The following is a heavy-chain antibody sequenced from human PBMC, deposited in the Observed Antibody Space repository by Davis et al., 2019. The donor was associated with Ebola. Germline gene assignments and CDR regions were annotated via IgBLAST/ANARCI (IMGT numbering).Heavy chain of an antibody. V-gene: IGHV3-7*03. D-gene: IGHD6-6*01. J-gene: IGHJ6*02. Sequence: GESLKISCAASGFTFSSYAMSWVRQAPGKGLEWVANIKQDGSEKYYVDSVKGRFTISRDNSKNTLYLQMNSLRAEDTAVYYCAKSFSSSPRLRYYYGMDVWGQGTTVTVSS. CDR2: IKQDGSEK. CDR1: GFTFSSYA. CDR3: AKSFSSSPRLRYYYGMDV.